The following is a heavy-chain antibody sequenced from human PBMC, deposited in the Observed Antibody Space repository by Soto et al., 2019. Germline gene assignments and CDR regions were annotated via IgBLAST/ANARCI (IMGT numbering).Heavy chain of an antibody. V-gene: IGHV3-15*01. J-gene: IGHJ3*02. Sequence: GRVLRLSCVVSGFNFSHLWLTWVCQAALRGLVWVGRIKSKTDGGTADYDAPVKGRANISRENSKNTLYLQMNGLRADDTVVYYCVRGGSGATSADVYDTWGQSTMVAISS. CDR1: GFNFSHLW. D-gene: IGHD3-10*01. CDR3: VRGGSGATSADVYDT. CDR2: IKSKTDGGTA.